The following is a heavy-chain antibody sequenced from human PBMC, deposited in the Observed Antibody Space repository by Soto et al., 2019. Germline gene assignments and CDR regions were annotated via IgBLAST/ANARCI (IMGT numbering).Heavy chain of an antibody. J-gene: IGHJ4*02. CDR1: GFTFSSYG. Sequence: SLRLSCAASGFTFSSYGMHWVRQAPGKGLEWVAVIWYDGSNKYYADSVKGRFTISRDNSKNTLYLQMNSLRAEDTAVYYCARDRSATGIDYWGQGTLVTVSS. D-gene: IGHD2-2*01. CDR2: IWYDGSNK. CDR3: ARDRSATGIDY. V-gene: IGHV3-33*01.